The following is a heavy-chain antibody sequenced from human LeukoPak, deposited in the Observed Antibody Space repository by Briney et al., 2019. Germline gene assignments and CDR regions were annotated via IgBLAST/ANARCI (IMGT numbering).Heavy chain of an antibody. CDR2: IYYSGST. Sequence: KPSETLSLTCTVSGGSISSYYWSWIRQPPGKGLEWIGYIYYSGSTNCNPSLKSRVTISVDTSKNQFSLKLSSVTAADTAVYYCARLVGTTSYYYGMDVWGQGTTVTVSS. V-gene: IGHV4-59*08. D-gene: IGHD4-4*01. CDR3: ARLVGTTSYYYGMDV. J-gene: IGHJ6*02. CDR1: GGSISSYY.